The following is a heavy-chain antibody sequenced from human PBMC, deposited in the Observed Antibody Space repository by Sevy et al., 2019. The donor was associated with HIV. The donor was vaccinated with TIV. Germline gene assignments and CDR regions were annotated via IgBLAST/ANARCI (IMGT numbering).Heavy chain of an antibody. V-gene: IGHV4-59*01. J-gene: IGHJ4*02. Sequence: SETLSLTCTVSGGSISSYYWNWIRQPPGKGLEWIGYIYYSGSTNYNPSLKSRVTISVDTSKNQFSLKLSSVTAADTAVYYCARVSGGWYSHFDYWGQRTLVTVSS. CDR3: ARVSGGWYSHFDY. D-gene: IGHD6-19*01. CDR2: IYYSGST. CDR1: GGSISSYY.